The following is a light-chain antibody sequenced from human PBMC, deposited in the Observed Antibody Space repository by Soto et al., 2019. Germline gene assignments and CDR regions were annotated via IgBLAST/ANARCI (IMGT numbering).Light chain of an antibody. CDR1: QGITNF. J-gene: IGKJ4*01. Sequence: NIQMTQSPSAMSASVGDRVTITCRARQGITNFLAWFQQKPGKVPNHLIFAASSLQSGVPSRFSGSGSGTEFTLTISSLQPEDFATYYCLQHNSYSFGGGTKVVIK. V-gene: IGKV1D-17*01. CDR3: LQHNSYS. CDR2: AAS.